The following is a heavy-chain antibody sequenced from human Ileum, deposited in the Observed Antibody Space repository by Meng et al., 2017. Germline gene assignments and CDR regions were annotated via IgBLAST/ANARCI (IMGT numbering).Heavy chain of an antibody. CDR1: GYTFRNYP. V-gene: IGHV1-3*01. D-gene: IGHD1-1*01. CDR2: INAGNGNI. Sequence: QVQLVQAGTEWRKVGASVKVSCTASGYTFRNYPLHWVRQAPGQRPEWMGWINAGNGNIKISQKFQGRITITSDTSATAYMELSSLRSEDTAVYFCARENDNWNYFDYWGQGSLVTVSS. J-gene: IGHJ4*02. CDR3: ARENDNWNYFDY.